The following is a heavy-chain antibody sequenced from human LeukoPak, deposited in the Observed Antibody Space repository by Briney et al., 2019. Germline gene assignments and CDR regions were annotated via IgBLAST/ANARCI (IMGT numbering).Heavy chain of an antibody. CDR3: AKPKYCSSTSCYSSFDY. CDR2: ISGSGGST. J-gene: IGHJ4*02. Sequence: PGGSLRLSCAASGFTFSSYAMSWVRQAPGKGLEWVSAISGSGGSTYYADSVKGRFTISRDNSKNTLYLQMNSLRAEDTAVYYCAKPKYCSSTSCYSSFDYWGQGTLATVSS. D-gene: IGHD2-2*02. V-gene: IGHV3-23*01. CDR1: GFTFSSYA.